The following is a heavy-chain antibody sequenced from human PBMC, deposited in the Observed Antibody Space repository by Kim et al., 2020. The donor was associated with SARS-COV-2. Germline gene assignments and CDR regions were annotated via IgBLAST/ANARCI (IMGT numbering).Heavy chain of an antibody. D-gene: IGHD1-26*01. Sequence: SETLSLTCAVSGYSISSSNWWGWIRQPPGKGLEWIGYIYYSGSTYYNPSLKSRVTMSVDTSKNQFSLKLSSVTAVDTAVYYCASKGVRGSLDYWGQGTLVTVSS. CDR1: GYSISSSNW. J-gene: IGHJ4*02. V-gene: IGHV4-28*01. CDR2: IYYSGST. CDR3: ASKGVRGSLDY.